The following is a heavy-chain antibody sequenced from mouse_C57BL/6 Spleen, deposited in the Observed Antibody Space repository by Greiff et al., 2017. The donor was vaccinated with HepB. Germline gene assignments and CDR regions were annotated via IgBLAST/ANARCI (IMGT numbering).Heavy chain of an antibody. CDR3: VRQETGTGFAY. Sequence: EVQGVESGGGLVQPKGSLKLSCAASGFSFNTYAMNWVRQAPGKGLEWVARIRSKSNNYATYYADSVKDRFTISRDDSESMLYLQMNNLKTEDTAMYYCVRQETGTGFAYWGQGTLVTVSA. J-gene: IGHJ3*01. CDR2: IRSKSNNYAT. CDR1: GFSFNTYA. D-gene: IGHD4-1*01. V-gene: IGHV10-1*01.